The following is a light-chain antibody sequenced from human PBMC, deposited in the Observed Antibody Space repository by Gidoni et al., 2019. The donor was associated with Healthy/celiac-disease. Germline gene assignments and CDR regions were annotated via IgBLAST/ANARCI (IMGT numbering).Light chain of an antibody. J-gene: IGLJ1*01. CDR1: SSDVGGLNY. CDR2: DVS. Sequence: QSALTQPASVSGSPGQSITISCTGTSSDVGGLNYVSWYQQHPGKAPKLMIYDVSNRPSGVSNRFSGSKSGNTASLTISGLQAEDEADYYCSSYTSSSTRVFGTGTKVTVL. CDR3: SSYTSSSTRV. V-gene: IGLV2-14*03.